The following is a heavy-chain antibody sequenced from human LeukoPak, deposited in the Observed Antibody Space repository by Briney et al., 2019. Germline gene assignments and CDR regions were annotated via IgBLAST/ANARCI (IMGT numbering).Heavy chain of an antibody. V-gene: IGHV1-69*06. CDR3: ARGSVAAAGTDFDY. CDR1: GGTFSSYA. J-gene: IGHJ4*02. D-gene: IGHD6-13*01. Sequence: SVKVSCKASGGTFSSYAISWVRQAPGQGLEWMGGIIPIFGTANYAQKFQGRVTITADKSTSTAYMELSSLRSEDTAVYYCARGSVAAAGTDFDYWGQGTLVTVSS. CDR2: IIPIFGTA.